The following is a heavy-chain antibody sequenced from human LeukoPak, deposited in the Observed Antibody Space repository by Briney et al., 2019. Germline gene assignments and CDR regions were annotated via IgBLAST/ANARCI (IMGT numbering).Heavy chain of an antibody. D-gene: IGHD3-9*01. CDR1: GFTFSSYA. CDR3: ASLVLRYFDWLPVGLDGMDV. V-gene: IGHV3-30-3*01. Sequence: GGSLRLSCAASGFTFSSYAMHWVRQAPGKGLEWVAVISYDGSNKYYADSVKGRFTISRDNSKNTLYLQMNSLRAEDTAVYYCASLVLRYFDWLPVGLDGMDVWGQGTTVTVSS. J-gene: IGHJ6*02. CDR2: ISYDGSNK.